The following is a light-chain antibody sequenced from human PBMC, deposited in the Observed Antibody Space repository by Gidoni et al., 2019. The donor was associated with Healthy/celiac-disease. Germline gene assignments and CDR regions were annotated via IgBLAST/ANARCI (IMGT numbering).Light chain of an antibody. V-gene: IGLV1-40*01. CDR3: QSYDSSLSGWV. CDR2: GNS. J-gene: IGLJ3*02. CDR1: SSNIGAGYD. Sequence: QSVLTQPPSVSGAPGQRVPISCTGSSSNIGAGYDVHWYRQLPGTAPKLLISGNSNRPSGVPDRFSGSKSGTSASLAITGLQAEDEADYYCQSYDSSLSGWVFGGGTKLTVL.